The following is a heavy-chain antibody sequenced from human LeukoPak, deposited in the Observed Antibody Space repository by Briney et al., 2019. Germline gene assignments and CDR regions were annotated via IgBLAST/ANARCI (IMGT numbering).Heavy chain of an antibody. J-gene: IGHJ4*02. CDR2: ISGSGGRI. CDR3: AKGRSRWLPLLY. V-gene: IGHV3-23*01. D-gene: IGHD6-13*01. CDR1: GFTSSSYA. Sequence: GGSLRLSCAVSGFTSSSYAMSWVRQAPGKGLEWVSAISGSGGRIYYADSVKGRSTISRDNSKNTLYLQMNSLRVEDTAVYYCAKGRSRWLPLLYWGQGTLVTVSS.